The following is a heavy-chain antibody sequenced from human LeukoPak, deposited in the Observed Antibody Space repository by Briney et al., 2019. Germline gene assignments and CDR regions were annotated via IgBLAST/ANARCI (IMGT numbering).Heavy chain of an antibody. V-gene: IGHV4-38-2*02. J-gene: IGHJ4*02. CDR3: ARDGLN. Sequence: SETLSLTCAVSGYSISSGYYWGWIRQPPGKGLEWIGSIYHSGSTYYNPSLKSRVTISVDTSKNQFSLKLSPVTAADTAVYYCARDGLNWGQGTLVTVSS. CDR1: GYSISSGYY. D-gene: IGHD6-19*01. CDR2: IYHSGST.